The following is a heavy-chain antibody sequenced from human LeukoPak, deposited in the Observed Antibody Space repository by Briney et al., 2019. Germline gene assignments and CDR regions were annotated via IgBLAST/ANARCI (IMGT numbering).Heavy chain of an antibody. J-gene: IGHJ4*02. CDR1: GFTFSNYT. CDR2: ITTSSYI. D-gene: IGHD6-13*01. Sequence: NPGGSLRLSCAASGFTFSNYTMNWVRQAPGKGLEWVSFITTSSYIYYADSVKGRFTISRDNAKNSLYMKMKSMRVEDTAVYYCARGGSTWYYFDYWGQGSLVTVSS. CDR3: ARGGSTWYYFDY. V-gene: IGHV3-21*01.